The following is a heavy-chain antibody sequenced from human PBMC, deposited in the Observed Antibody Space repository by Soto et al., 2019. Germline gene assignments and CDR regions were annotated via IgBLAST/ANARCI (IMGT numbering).Heavy chain of an antibody. CDR2: MYHGGST. J-gene: IGHJ4*02. Sequence: PSETLSLTCSVSSDSISSSGYYWTWIRQPPGKGLEWIGYMYHGGSTRYNPSLKSRVTISVDRPKNQFSLKLTSVTAADTAVYYCARGPYFDYWGQGALVTVSS. CDR3: ARGPYFDY. V-gene: IGHV4-30-2*01. CDR1: SDSISSSGYY.